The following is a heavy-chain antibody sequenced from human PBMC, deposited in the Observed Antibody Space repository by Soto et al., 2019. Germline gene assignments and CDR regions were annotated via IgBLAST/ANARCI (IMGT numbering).Heavy chain of an antibody. J-gene: IGHJ4*02. CDR1: GFTYSKHA. V-gene: IGHV3-21*06. CDR3: ARESEDLTSNFDY. CDR2: ISSTTNYI. Sequence: GGSLRLSCAASGFTYSKHAMTWVRQAPGKGLEWVSSISSTTNYIYYGDSMKGRFTISRDNAKNSLYLEMNSLRAEDTAVYYCARESEDLTSNFDYWGQGTLVTVS.